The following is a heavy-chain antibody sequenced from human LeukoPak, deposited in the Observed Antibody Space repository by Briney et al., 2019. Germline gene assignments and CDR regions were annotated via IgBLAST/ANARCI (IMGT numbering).Heavy chain of an antibody. Sequence: GASVKVSCKASGYTFTGYYIHWVRQAPGQGLEWMGWINPNSGDTNYAQKFQGRVTMTTDTSTNTAYMELRSLRSDDTAVYYCARSYSSTWYSYYYYMDVWGKGTTVTVSS. CDR1: GYTFTGYY. V-gene: IGHV1-2*02. CDR2: INPNSGDT. J-gene: IGHJ6*03. CDR3: ARSYSSTWYSYYYYMDV. D-gene: IGHD6-13*01.